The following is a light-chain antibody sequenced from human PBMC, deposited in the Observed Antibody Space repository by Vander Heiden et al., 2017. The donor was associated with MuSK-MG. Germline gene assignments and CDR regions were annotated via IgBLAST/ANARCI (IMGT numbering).Light chain of an antibody. CDR2: WAS. V-gene: IGKV4-1*01. CDR1: QSVLYSSNNKNY. CDR3: QQYYSTPFT. Sequence: KQSADPLGVSLGERASINCKSSQSVLYSSNNKNYLAWYQQKPGQPPKLLIYWASTRESGVPDRFSGSGSGTDFTLTISSLQAEDVAVYYCQQYYSTPFTFGPGTKVDIK. J-gene: IGKJ3*01.